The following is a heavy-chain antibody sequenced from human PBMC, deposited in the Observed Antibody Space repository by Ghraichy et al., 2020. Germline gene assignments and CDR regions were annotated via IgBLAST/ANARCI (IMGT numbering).Heavy chain of an antibody. CDR1: GGSISSYY. CDR2: IYYSGST. Sequence: SQTLSLTCTVSGGSISSYYWSWIRQPPGKGLEWIGYIYYSGSTNYNPSLKSRVTISVDTSKNQFSLKLSSVTAADTAVYYCAELSSGYYYGTPEYWFDPWGQGTLVTVSS. D-gene: IGHD3-22*01. CDR3: AELSSGYYYGTPEYWFDP. J-gene: IGHJ5*02. V-gene: IGHV4-59*01.